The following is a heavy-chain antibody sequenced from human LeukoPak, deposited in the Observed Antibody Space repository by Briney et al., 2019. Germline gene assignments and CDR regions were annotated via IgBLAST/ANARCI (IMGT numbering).Heavy chain of an antibody. D-gene: IGHD3-22*01. Sequence: GGSLRLSCAASGFPFTNYAMSWVRQAPGKGLEWVSSISGSGGSTHYADSVKGRFTISRDKTKNTLYLQMNSLRAEDTAVYYCAKSAYYDASGYYREYYFDYWGQGTLVTVSS. CDR2: ISGSGGST. CDR3: AKSAYYDASGYYREYYFDY. CDR1: GFPFTNYA. V-gene: IGHV3-23*01. J-gene: IGHJ4*02.